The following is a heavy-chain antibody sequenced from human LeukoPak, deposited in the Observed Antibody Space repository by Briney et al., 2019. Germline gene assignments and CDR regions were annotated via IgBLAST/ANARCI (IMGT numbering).Heavy chain of an antibody. CDR3: ARVRDGYNLDY. CDR2: IYYSGST. J-gene: IGHJ4*02. CDR1: DGSISSYY. D-gene: IGHD5-24*01. Sequence: PSETLSLTCTVSDGSISSYYWSWIRQPPGKGLEWIGYIYYSGSTNYNPSLKSRVTISVDTSKNQFSLKLSSVTAADTAVYYCARVRDGYNLDYWGQGTLVTVSS. V-gene: IGHV4-59*01.